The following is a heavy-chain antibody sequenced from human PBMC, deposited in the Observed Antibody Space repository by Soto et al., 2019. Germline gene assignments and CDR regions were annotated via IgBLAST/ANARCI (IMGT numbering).Heavy chain of an antibody. Sequence: ASVKVSCKASGYTFTSYAMHWVRQAPGQRLEWMGWIKAGNGNTKYSQRFQGRVPITREISASPAYMELSSLSSEDTFVYYCARDRQQWLDDAFDIGGQGTMVTVSS. D-gene: IGHD6-19*01. J-gene: IGHJ3*02. CDR3: ARDRQQWLDDAFDI. V-gene: IGHV1-3*01. CDR2: IKAGNGNT. CDR1: GYTFTSYA.